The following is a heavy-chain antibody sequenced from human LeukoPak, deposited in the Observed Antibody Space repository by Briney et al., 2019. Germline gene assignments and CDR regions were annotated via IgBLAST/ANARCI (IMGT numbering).Heavy chain of an antibody. Sequence: PGGSLRLSCAASGFTFSTYSMNWVRQAPGKGLEWVSYINPSSTTIYYADSVKGRFTISRDNAKDSLYLQMNSLRDEDTAVYYCARDEGDSYGTYWYFDLWGRGTLVTVSS. CDR2: INPSSTTI. D-gene: IGHD5-18*01. J-gene: IGHJ2*01. CDR3: ARDEGDSYGTYWYFDL. CDR1: GFTFSTYS. V-gene: IGHV3-48*02.